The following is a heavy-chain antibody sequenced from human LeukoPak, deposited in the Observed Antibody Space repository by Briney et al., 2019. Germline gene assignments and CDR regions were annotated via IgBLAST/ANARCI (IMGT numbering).Heavy chain of an antibody. Sequence: SVKVSCKASGGTYSSYAISWVRQAPGQGLEWMGRIIPIFGIANYAQKFQGRVTITADKSTSTAYMELSSLRSEDTAVYYCAVNYDYGDHGGGYWGQGTLVTVSS. CDR3: AVNYDYGDHGGGY. J-gene: IGHJ4*02. D-gene: IGHD4-17*01. V-gene: IGHV1-69*04. CDR1: GGTYSSYA. CDR2: IIPIFGIA.